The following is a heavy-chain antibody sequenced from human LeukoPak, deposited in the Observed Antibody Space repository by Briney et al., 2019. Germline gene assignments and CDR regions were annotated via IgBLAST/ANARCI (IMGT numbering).Heavy chain of an antibody. D-gene: IGHD5-12*01. CDR2: IRYDGSNK. CDR1: GFTFSSYG. J-gene: IGHJ4*02. CDR3: ARYSGYDDEGEYFDY. Sequence: GGSLRLSCAASGFTFSSYGMHWVRQAPGKGLEWVAFIRYDGSNKYYADSVKGRFTISRDNSKNSLYPQMNSLRAEDTAVYYCARYSGYDDEGEYFDYWGQGTLVTVSS. V-gene: IGHV3-30*02.